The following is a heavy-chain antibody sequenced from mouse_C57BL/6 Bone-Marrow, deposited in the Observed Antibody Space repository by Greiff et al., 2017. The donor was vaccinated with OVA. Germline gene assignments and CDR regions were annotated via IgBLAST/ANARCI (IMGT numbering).Heavy chain of an antibody. Sequence: QVQLKQPGAELVRPGSSVKLSCKASGYTFTSYWMDWVKQRPGQGLEWIGNIYPSDSETHYNQKFKDKATLTVDKSSSTAYMQLSSLTSEDSAVYYCARWDGYQGAMDYWGQGTSVTVSS. CDR3: ARWDGYQGAMDY. CDR2: IYPSDSET. V-gene: IGHV1-61*01. J-gene: IGHJ4*01. D-gene: IGHD2-3*01. CDR1: GYTFTSYW.